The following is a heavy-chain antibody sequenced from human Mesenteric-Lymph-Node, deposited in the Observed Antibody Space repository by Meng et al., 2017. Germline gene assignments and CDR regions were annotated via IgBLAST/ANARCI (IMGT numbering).Heavy chain of an antibody. CDR2: ISGSTTTI. CDR3: ARGGSYFDY. V-gene: IGHV3-11*01. Sequence: GESLKISCAASGFTFDDYGMSWVRQAPGKGLEWLSYISGSTTTIKYADSVKGRFTISRDNAKKSLYLQMNSLRVEDTAVYYCARGGSYFDYWGQGTLVTVSS. J-gene: IGHJ4*02. CDR1: GFTFDDYG. D-gene: IGHD1-14*01.